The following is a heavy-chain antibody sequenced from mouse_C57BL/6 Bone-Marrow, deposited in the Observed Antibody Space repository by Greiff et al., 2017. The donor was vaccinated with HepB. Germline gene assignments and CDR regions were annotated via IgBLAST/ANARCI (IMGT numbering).Heavy chain of an antibody. CDR3: AREEYYFDY. CDR2: ISDGGSYT. Sequence: EVKLVESGGGLVKPGGSLKLSCAASGFTFSSYAMSWVRQTPEKRLEWVATISDGGSYTYYPDKVKGRFTISRDNAKNNLYLQMSHLKSEDTAMYYCAREEYYFDYWGQGTTLTVSS. CDR1: GFTFSSYA. V-gene: IGHV5-4*01. J-gene: IGHJ2*01.